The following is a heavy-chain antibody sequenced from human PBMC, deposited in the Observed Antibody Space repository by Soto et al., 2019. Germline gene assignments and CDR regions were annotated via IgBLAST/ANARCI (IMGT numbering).Heavy chain of an antibody. J-gene: IGHJ4*02. Sequence: GASVKVSCKASGFTFTSSAVQWVRQARGQRLEWIGWIVVGSGNTNYAQKFQERVTITRDMSTSTAYMELSSLRSEDTAVYYCAAEYPGYCSGGSCYTFDYWGQGTLVTVSS. V-gene: IGHV1-58*01. CDR3: AAEYPGYCSGGSCYTFDY. CDR2: IVVGSGNT. CDR1: GFTFTSSA. D-gene: IGHD2-15*01.